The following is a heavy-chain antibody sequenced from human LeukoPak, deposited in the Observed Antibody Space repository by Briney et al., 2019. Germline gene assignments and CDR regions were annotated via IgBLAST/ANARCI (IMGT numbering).Heavy chain of an antibody. V-gene: IGHV1-2*02. Sequence: ASVKVSCKASGYTFTAYYMHWVRQAPGQGLEWMGWINPDSGGTSSPQKFQGRVTMTRDMSTSTDYMELSSLRSEDTAVYYCARDNSVGDYAWWFDPWGQGTLVTVSS. CDR2: INPDSGGT. J-gene: IGHJ5*02. CDR1: GYTFTAYY. D-gene: IGHD1-26*01. CDR3: ARDNSVGDYAWWFDP.